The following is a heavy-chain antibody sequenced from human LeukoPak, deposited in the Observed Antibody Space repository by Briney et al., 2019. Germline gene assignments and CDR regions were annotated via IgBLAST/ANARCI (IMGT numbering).Heavy chain of an antibody. CDR3: ARTYSPSSFFDY. D-gene: IGHD6-6*01. CDR2: IYTSGST. Sequence: SETLSLTCTVSGGSISNYYWSWIRQPPGKGLEWIGYIYTSGSTNYNPSLKSRVTISVDTSKNQFSLKLSSVTAADTAVYYCARTYSPSSFFDYWGQGTLVTVSS. V-gene: IGHV4-4*09. CDR1: GGSISNYY. J-gene: IGHJ4*02.